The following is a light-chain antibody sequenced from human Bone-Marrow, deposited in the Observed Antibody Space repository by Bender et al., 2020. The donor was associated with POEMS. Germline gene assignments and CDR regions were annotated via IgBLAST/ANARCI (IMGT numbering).Light chain of an antibody. J-gene: IGLJ3*02. V-gene: IGLV2-23*01. CDR2: ECS. Sequence: SALTQPASVSGSPGQSITISCTGTSSDVGSYNLVSWYQQHPGKDPKLMIYECSKRPSGVSNRFSGSKSGNTASLTISGLQAEDEADYYCCSYAGDSTWVFGGGTKLTVL. CDR3: CSYAGDSTWV. CDR1: SSDVGSYNL.